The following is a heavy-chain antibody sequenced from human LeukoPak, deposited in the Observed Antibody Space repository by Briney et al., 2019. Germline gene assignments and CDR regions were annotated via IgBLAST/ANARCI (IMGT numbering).Heavy chain of an antibody. CDR2: IKQDGSEK. CDR1: GFTFSSYW. CDR3: ARECPLRAKNVARTRQNPTVLYYYYYMDV. Sequence: PGGSLRLSCAASGFTFSSYWMSWVRQAPGKGLEWAANIKQDGSEKYYVDSVKGRFTISRDNAKNSLYLQMNSLRAEDTAVYYCARECPLRAKNVARTRQNPTVLYYYYYMDVWGKGTTVTVSS. J-gene: IGHJ6*03. V-gene: IGHV3-7*01. D-gene: IGHD3-10*01.